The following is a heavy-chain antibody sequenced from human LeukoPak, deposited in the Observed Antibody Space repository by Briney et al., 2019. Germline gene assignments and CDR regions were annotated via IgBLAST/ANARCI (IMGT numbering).Heavy chain of an antibody. D-gene: IGHD6-19*01. CDR1: GFTFGDYA. CDR3: AKGQYSSGWYFDDTTGHFDY. J-gene: IGHJ4*02. Sequence: GGSLRLSCTASGFTFGDYAMSWFRQAPGKGLEWVGFIRSKAYGGTTEYAASVKGRFTISRDDSKSIAYLQMNSLRAEDTAVYYCAKGQYSSGWYFDDTTGHFDYWGQGTLVTVSS. CDR2: IRSKAYGGTT. V-gene: IGHV3-49*03.